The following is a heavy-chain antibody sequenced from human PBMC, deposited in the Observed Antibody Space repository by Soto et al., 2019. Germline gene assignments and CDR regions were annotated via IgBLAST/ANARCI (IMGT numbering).Heavy chain of an antibody. D-gene: IGHD6-6*01. CDR1: GGSFSGYY. V-gene: IGHV4-34*01. CDR2: INHSGST. Sequence: KTSETLSLTCAVYGGSFSGYYWSWIRQPPGMGLEWTGEINHSGSTNYNPSLKSRVTISVDTSKNQFSLKLSSVTAADTAVYYCASAARGIAARAFDYWGQGTLVTVSS. CDR3: ASAARGIAARAFDY. J-gene: IGHJ4*02.